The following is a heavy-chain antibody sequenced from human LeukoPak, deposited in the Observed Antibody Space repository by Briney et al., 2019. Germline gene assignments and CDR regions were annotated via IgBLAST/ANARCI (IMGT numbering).Heavy chain of an antibody. CDR1: GFTVSSNY. CDR2: IYTGGSS. D-gene: IGHD6-13*01. J-gene: IGHJ4*02. V-gene: IGHV3-53*05. Sequence: GGSLRLSCAASGFTVSSNYMTWVRQAPGKGLKWVSIIYTGGSSYYADSVKGRFTISRDNPKNTLYLQMNSLRAEDTAVYYCARVIAAAGTLDYWGQGTLVTVSS. CDR3: ARVIAAAGTLDY.